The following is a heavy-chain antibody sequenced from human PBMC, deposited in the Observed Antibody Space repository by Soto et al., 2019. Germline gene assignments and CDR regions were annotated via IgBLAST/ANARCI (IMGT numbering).Heavy chain of an antibody. CDR1: GFTFSSYG. V-gene: IGHV3-33*06. Sequence: RLSCAAXGFTFSSYGMLWVRQAPGKGLEWVAVIWYDGSNKYYADSVKGRFAISRDNSKNTLYLQMNSLRAEDTAVYYCAKDRYSGYDPRGGHAFDIWGQGTMVTVSS. D-gene: IGHD5-12*01. J-gene: IGHJ3*02. CDR3: AKDRYSGYDPRGGHAFDI. CDR2: IWYDGSNK.